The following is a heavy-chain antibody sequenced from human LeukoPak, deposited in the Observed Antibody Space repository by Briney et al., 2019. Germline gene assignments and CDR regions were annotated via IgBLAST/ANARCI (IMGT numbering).Heavy chain of an antibody. V-gene: IGHV6-1*01. CDR2: TYYRSKWYN. J-gene: IGHJ4*02. CDR1: GDSVSSTRSA. D-gene: IGHD1-14*01. CDR3: ARVNSWTEEPDTGFDY. Sequence: SQTLSLTCATSGDSVSSTRSAWNWIRQSPSRGLEWLGRTYYRSKWYNDYAVSVKSRITIKPDTSKNQFSLQLNSVTPEDTAVYYCARVNSWTEEPDTGFDYWGQGSLVTVSS.